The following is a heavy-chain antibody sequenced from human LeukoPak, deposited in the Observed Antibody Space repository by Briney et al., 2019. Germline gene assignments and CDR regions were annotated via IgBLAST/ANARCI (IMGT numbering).Heavy chain of an antibody. Sequence: SETLSLTCAVYGGSFSGYYWSWIRQPPGKGLEWIGEINHSGSTNCNPSLKSRVTISVDTSKNQFSLKLSSVTAADTAVYYCARYDSSGRYFDYWGQGTLVTVSS. CDR2: INHSGST. D-gene: IGHD3-22*01. J-gene: IGHJ4*02. CDR1: GGSFSGYY. CDR3: ARYDSSGRYFDY. V-gene: IGHV4-34*01.